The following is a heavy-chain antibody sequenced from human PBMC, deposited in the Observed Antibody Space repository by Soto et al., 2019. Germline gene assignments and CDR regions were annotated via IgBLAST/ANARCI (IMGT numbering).Heavy chain of an antibody. CDR3: ATGSNYYETSALAY. Sequence: QVQLVQSVAEVKKPGSSVKVSCKASGDSFSSYAISWVRQAPGHGLEWMGRIIPIFGTPNYAQRVEGRVTITADESTSTATMELSSLRSDDTAVYYCATGSNYYETSALAYWGQGTLVTVPS. J-gene: IGHJ4*02. CDR1: GDSFSSYA. CDR2: IIPIFGTP. V-gene: IGHV1-69*01. D-gene: IGHD3-22*01.